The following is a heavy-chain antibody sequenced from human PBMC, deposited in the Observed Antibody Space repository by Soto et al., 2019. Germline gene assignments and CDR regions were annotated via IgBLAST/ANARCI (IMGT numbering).Heavy chain of an antibody. D-gene: IGHD5-12*01. J-gene: IGHJ4*02. Sequence: SETLSLAXTVYGGSISSYYWGWIRQPPGKGLEWIGYIYYSGSTNYNPSLKSRVTISVDTSKNQFSLKLSSVTAADTAVYYCARVAASFRWLQFGYWGQGTLVTVSS. CDR3: ARVAASFRWLQFGY. CDR1: GGSISSYY. CDR2: IYYSGST. V-gene: IGHV4-59*01.